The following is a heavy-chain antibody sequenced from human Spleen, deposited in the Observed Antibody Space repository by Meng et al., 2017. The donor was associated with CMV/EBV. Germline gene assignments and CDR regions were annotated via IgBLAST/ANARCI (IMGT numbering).Heavy chain of an antibody. CDR1: GGSVSSGSYY. D-gene: IGHD6-13*01. V-gene: IGHV4-61*01. Sequence: SETLFLTCTVSGGSVSSGSYYWSWIRQPPGKGLEWIGYIYYSGSSNYNPSLRSRVTISVDTSKNQFSLRLSSVTAADTAVYYCARVGVGGTYLDYWGQGTLVTVSS. CDR3: ARVGVGGTYLDY. CDR2: IYYSGSS. J-gene: IGHJ4*02.